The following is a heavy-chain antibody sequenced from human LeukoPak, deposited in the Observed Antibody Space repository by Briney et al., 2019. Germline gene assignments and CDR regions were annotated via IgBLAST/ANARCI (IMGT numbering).Heavy chain of an antibody. V-gene: IGHV1-58*02. J-gene: IGHJ6*03. CDR1: GFTFTSSA. CDR2: IVVGSGNT. Sequence: SVKVSCTATGFTFTSSAMQWVRQARGQRLEWIGWIVVGSGNTNYAQKFQERVTITRDMSTSTAYMELSSLRSEDTAVYYCAAVQGGDVLDYYYMCVWGKGSTVTVSS. CDR3: AAVQGGDVLDYYYMCV. D-gene: IGHD2-21*02.